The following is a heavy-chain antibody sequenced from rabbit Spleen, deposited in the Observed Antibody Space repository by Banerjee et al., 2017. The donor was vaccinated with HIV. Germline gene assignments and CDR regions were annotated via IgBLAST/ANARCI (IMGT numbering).Heavy chain of an antibody. V-gene: IGHV1S45*01. Sequence: QEQLEESGGDLVKPGTSLTLTCKASGLDFSSSYWICWVRQAPGKGLEWIGCIDTSSGSTTYASWAKGRFTSSKTSSTTVTLQMTSLTAADTATYFCARSFNLWGQGTLVTVS. CDR1: GLDFSSSYW. CDR2: IDTSSGST. J-gene: IGHJ4*01. CDR3: ARSFNL.